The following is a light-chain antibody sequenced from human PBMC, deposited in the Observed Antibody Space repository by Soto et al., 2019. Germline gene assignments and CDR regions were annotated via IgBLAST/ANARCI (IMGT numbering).Light chain of an antibody. Sequence: RVMTQSPAILSVSPGERATLSCRASQGVSSNLAWHQQKPGQAPRLLLCVASTRATAIPARFSGSGSGTEFTLTISSLQSEDFAGYYCLQDNTWPRTFGEGTNVEIK. CDR2: VAS. CDR3: LQDNTWPRT. CDR1: QGVSSN. J-gene: IGKJ4*02. V-gene: IGKV3-15*01.